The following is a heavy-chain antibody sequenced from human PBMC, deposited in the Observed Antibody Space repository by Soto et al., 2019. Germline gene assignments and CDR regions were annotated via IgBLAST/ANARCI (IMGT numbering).Heavy chain of an antibody. CDR1: GFKFGDYA. CDR2: IRNNGYGGTA. J-gene: IGHJ5*02. V-gene: IGHV3-49*04. Sequence: GGSLRLSCAASGFKFGDYAMTWVRQAPGKGLEWVGFIRNNGYGGTANYVASVKGRFSISRDDSKTIAYLQMNSLKTEDTAVYYCIRGSFGYYGPWGQGTLVTVSS. D-gene: IGHD3-22*01. CDR3: IRGSFGYYGP.